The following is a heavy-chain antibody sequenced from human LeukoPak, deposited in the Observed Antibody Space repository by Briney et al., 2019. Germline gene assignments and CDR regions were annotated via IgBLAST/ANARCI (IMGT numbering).Heavy chain of an antibody. Sequence: PGRSLRLSCAASGFTFSSYGMHWVRQAPGKGLEWVAVIWYDGSNKYYADSVKGRFTISRDNSKNTLYLQMNSLRAEDTAVYYCARERVVVTATRYYYYYGMDVWGQGTTVTVSS. CDR1: GFTFSSYG. V-gene: IGHV3-33*01. J-gene: IGHJ6*02. CDR3: ARERVVVTATRYYYYYGMDV. D-gene: IGHD2-21*02. CDR2: IWYDGSNK.